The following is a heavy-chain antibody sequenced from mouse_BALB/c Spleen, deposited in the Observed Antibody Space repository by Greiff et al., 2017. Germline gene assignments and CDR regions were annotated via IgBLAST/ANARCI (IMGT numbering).Heavy chain of an antibody. CDR3: ARAVDSSGYTWFAY. V-gene: IGHV1S56*01. CDR1: GYTFTSYY. J-gene: IGHJ3*01. CDR2: IYPGNVNT. Sequence: VKLQESGPELVKPGASVRISCKASGYTFTSYYIHWVKQRPGQGLEWIGWIYPGNVNTKYNEKFKGKATLTADKSSSTAYMQLSSLTSEDSAVYFCARAVDSSGYTWFAYWGQGTLVTVSA. D-gene: IGHD3-2*01.